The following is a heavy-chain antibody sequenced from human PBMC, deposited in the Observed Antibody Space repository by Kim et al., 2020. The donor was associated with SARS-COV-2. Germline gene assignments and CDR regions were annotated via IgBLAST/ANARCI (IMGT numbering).Heavy chain of an antibody. J-gene: IGHJ5*02. CDR3: AKDRAGCSGGSCYSRSDNWFEP. CDR2: ISGSGGST. Sequence: GGSLRLSCAASGFTFSSYAMSWVRQAPGKGLEWVSAISGSGGSTYYADSVKGRFTISRDNSKNTLYLQMNSLRAEDTAVYYCAKDRAGCSGGSCYSRSDNWFEPWGQGTLVTVSS. CDR1: GFTFSSYA. D-gene: IGHD2-15*01. V-gene: IGHV3-23*01.